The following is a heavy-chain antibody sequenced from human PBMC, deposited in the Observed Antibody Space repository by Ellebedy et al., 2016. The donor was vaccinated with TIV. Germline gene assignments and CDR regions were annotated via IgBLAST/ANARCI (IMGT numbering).Heavy chain of an antibody. Sequence: SETLSLTCTVSGGSISSYYWSWIRQPPGKGLEWIGYIYYSGSTNYNPSLKSRVTISVDTSKNQFSLKLSSVTAADTAVYHCARWFGELLYVRWVDSWGQGTLVTVSS. CDR1: GGSISSYY. V-gene: IGHV4-59*08. CDR2: IYYSGST. J-gene: IGHJ5*01. D-gene: IGHD3-10*01. CDR3: ARWFGELLYVRWVDS.